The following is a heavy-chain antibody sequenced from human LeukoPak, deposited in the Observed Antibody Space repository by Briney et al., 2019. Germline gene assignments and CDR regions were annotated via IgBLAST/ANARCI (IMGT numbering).Heavy chain of an antibody. CDR2: ISSSGSTI. CDR3: EREVGATEHY. CDR1: GFTFRSYE. D-gene: IGHD1-26*01. V-gene: IGHV3-48*03. J-gene: IGHJ4*02. Sequence: VGSLRLSCAASGFTFRSYEMYWVRQAPGKGLEWVSYISSSGSTIYYADSVKGRFTISRDNAKNSLYLQMNSLRAEDTAVYYCEREVGATEHYWGQGTLVTVSS.